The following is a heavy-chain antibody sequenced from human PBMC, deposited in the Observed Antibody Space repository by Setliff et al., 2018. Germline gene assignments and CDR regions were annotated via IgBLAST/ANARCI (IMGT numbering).Heavy chain of an antibody. CDR1: GGSVGSGSYY. Sequence: PSETLSLTCVVSGGSVGSGSYYWSWIRQPAGKGLEWIGLIQSTGNTNYNPSLQSRVTISIDTSKNQFSLKLSSVTAADTAVYYCARANKKLDYYYYYYMDVWGTGTSVTVSS. CDR3: ARANKKLDYYYYYYMDV. D-gene: IGHD1-1*01. CDR2: IQSTGNT. V-gene: IGHV4-61*02. J-gene: IGHJ6*03.